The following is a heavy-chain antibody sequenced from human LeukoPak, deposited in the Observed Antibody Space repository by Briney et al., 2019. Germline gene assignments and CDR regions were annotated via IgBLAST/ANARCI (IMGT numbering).Heavy chain of an antibody. D-gene: IGHD1-1*01. CDR1: GFTFNTYG. CDR3: ASWINNDNY. CDR2: MSGRGSGGST. V-gene: IGHV3-23*01. Sequence: GGSLRLSCAASGFTFNTYGMSWVRQAPGKGLEWVSSMSGRGSGGSTYYADSVKGRFTISRDNARNSLYLQMNSLRAEDTAVYYCASWINNDNYWGQGTLVTVSS. J-gene: IGHJ4*02.